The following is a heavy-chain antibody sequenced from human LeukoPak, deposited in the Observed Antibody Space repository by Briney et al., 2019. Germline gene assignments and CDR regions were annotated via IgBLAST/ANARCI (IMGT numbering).Heavy chain of an antibody. CDR3: ARSKMASSWYGGAFDI. CDR2: ISNNGGST. J-gene: IGHJ3*02. Sequence: PGGSLRLSCASSGFTFTYHWMSWVRQAPGKGLEYVSAISNNGGSTYHANSVKGRFAISRDNSKNTLYLQMGSLRAEDMAVYYCARSKMASSWYGGAFDIWGQGTVVTVSS. D-gene: IGHD6-13*01. V-gene: IGHV3-64*01. CDR1: GFTFTYHW.